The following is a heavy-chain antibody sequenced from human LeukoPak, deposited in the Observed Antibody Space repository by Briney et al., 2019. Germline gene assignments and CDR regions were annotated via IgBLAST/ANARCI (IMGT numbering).Heavy chain of an antibody. CDR2: IKQDGSEK. Sequence: AGGPLRLSCAASGFTFSNYGMSWVRQAPGKGLEWVANIKQDGSEKYYVDSVKGRFTISRDNAKNSLYLQMNSLRAEDTAVYYCARDLVVRGRWSWFDPWGQGTLVTVSS. CDR1: GFTFSNYG. J-gene: IGHJ5*02. D-gene: IGHD3-10*01. V-gene: IGHV3-7*01. CDR3: ARDLVVRGRWSWFDP.